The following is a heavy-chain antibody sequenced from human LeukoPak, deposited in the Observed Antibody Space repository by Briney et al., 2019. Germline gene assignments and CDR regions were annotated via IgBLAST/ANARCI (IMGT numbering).Heavy chain of an antibody. CDR1: GGSISSYY. CDR3: ARGAYYYDSSGYYTYYFDY. Sequence: PSETLSLTCTVSGGSISSYYWSWIRQPPGKGLEWIGEINHSGSTNYNPSLKSRVTISVDTSKNQFSLKLSSVTAADTAVYYCARGAYYYDSSGYYTYYFDYWGQGTLVTVSS. D-gene: IGHD3-22*01. J-gene: IGHJ4*02. V-gene: IGHV4-34*01. CDR2: INHSGST.